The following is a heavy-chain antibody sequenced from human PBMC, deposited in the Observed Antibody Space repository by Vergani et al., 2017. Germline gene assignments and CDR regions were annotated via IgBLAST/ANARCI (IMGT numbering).Heavy chain of an antibody. CDR2: INPSGGHT. CDR3: ARGDYGILTGYRY. V-gene: IGHV1-46*03. D-gene: IGHD3-9*01. Sequence: QVQVVQSGAEVKKSGASVKVPCKTSGYTFSNYYMHWVRQAPGQGLEWMGIINPSGGHTNYAQKFQGRVTMTRETSTSTVYMELSSLRSEDTAIYYCARGDYGILTGYRYWGQGTLVTVSA. J-gene: IGHJ4*02. CDR1: GYTFSNYY.